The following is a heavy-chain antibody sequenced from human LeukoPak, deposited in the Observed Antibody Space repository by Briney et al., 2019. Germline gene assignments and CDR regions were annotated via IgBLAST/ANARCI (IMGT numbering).Heavy chain of an antibody. CDR2: IYYSGST. J-gene: IGHJ4*02. V-gene: IGHV4-59*01. D-gene: IGHD2-21*02. CDR3: ARGGGDWSPRWYFDY. Sequence: TSETLSLTCTVSGGSISSYYWSWIRQPPGKGLEWIGYIYYSGSTNYNPSLKSRVTISVDTSKNQFSLKLSSVTAADTAVYYCARGGGDWSPRWYFDYWGQGTLVTVSS. CDR1: GGSISSYY.